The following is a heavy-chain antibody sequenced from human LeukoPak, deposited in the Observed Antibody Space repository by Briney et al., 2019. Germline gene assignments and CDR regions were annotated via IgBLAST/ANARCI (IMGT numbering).Heavy chain of an antibody. J-gene: IGHJ4*02. D-gene: IGHD3-9*01. V-gene: IGHV5-51*01. CDR3: ARPHTLDRYTKNYFDQ. CDR2: IYPGDSDT. Sequence: GESLKISCKASGYSFTSYWIGWVRQMPGKGLQWMGIIYPGDSDTRYSPSFQGQVTISADKSISTAYLQWSSLKASDTAMYYCARPHTLDRYTKNYFDQWGQGALVTVSS. CDR1: GYSFTSYW.